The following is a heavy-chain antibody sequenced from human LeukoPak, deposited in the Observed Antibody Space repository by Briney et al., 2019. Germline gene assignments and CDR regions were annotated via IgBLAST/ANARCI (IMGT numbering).Heavy chain of an antibody. CDR3: AKRLSYSSSWYYFDY. J-gene: IGHJ4*02. CDR2: ISGSGGST. V-gene: IGHV3-23*01. D-gene: IGHD6-13*01. CDR1: GFTFSSYA. Sequence: GGSLRLSCAASGFTFSSYAMSWVRQAPGKGLERVSAISGSGGSTYYADSVKGRSTISRDNSKNTLYLQMNSLRAEDTAVYYCAKRLSYSSSWYYFDYRGQGTLVTVSS.